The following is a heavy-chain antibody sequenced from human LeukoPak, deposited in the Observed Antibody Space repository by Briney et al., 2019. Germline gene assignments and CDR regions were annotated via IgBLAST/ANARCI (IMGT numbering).Heavy chain of an antibody. V-gene: IGHV3-74*01. Sequence: PGGSLRLSCEASGFTFSSYWMHWVRQAPGKGLVWVSRINSDGSSTSYADSVKGRFTISRDNAKNTLYLQMNSLRAEDTAVYYCARGGQQLFVRYSSGWPSDYWGQGTLVTVSS. CDR2: INSDGSST. CDR1: GFTFSSYW. D-gene: IGHD6-19*01. J-gene: IGHJ4*02. CDR3: ARGGQQLFVRYSSGWPSDY.